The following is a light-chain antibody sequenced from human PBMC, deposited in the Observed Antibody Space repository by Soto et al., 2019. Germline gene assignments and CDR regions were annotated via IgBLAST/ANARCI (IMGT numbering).Light chain of an antibody. CDR1: QSVSTV. CDR2: DAS. V-gene: IGKV3-11*01. J-gene: IGKJ5*01. CDR3: QQRSNWPPSIT. Sequence: IVLTQSPATLSLSPGERATLSCRASQSVSTVLAWYQQKPGQAPRLLIYDASIRATGIPARFSGSGSGTDFTLTISSLEPEDFAVYYCQQRSNWPPSITFGQGTRLDNK.